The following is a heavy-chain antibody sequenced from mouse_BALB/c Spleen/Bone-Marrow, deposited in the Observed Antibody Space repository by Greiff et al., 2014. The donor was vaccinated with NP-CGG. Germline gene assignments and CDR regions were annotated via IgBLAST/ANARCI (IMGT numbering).Heavy chain of an antibody. Sequence: VQLEESGAELVRPGASVKLSCKASGFTTTNYWINWVRQRPGQGLELIWSIHPSDSYSNYNQKFKAKATLTVDKSSSTAYMQLSTPKAEASEVCYCTRRDRNYFYGVDYWGQGTPVTVSA. J-gene: IGHJ4*01. CDR2: IHPSDSYS. CDR1: GFTTTNYW. CDR3: TRRDRNYFYGVDY. D-gene: IGHD1-1*01. V-gene: IGHV1-74*01.